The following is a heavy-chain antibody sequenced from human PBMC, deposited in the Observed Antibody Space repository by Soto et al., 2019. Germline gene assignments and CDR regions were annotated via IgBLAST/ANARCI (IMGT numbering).Heavy chain of an antibody. J-gene: IGHJ6*02. Sequence: GASVKVSCKASGYTFTSYGISCVRQAPGQVLEWMGWISAYNGNTNYAQKLQGRVTMTTDTSTSTAYMELRSLRSDDTAVYYCARDTPTAVAGYYYYYGMDVWGQGTTVTVSS. V-gene: IGHV1-18*01. CDR1: GYTFTSYG. D-gene: IGHD6-19*01. CDR3: ARDTPTAVAGYYYYYGMDV. CDR2: ISAYNGNT.